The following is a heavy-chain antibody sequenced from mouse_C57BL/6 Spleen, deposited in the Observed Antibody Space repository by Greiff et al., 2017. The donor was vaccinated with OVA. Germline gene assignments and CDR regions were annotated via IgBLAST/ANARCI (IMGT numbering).Heavy chain of an antibody. J-gene: IGHJ1*03. CDR3: ASGGYYYGSSYWYFDV. V-gene: IGHV5-6*01. Sequence: DVQLVESGGDLVKPGGSLKLSCAASGFTFSSYGMSWVRQTPDKRLEWVATISSGGSYTYYPDSVKGRFTISRDNAKNTLYLQMSSLKSEDTAMYYCASGGYYYGSSYWYFDVWGTGTTVTVSS. CDR1: GFTFSSYG. CDR2: ISSGGSYT. D-gene: IGHD1-1*01.